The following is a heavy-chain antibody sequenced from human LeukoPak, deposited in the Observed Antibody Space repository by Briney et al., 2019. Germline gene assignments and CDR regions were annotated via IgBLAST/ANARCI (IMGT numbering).Heavy chain of an antibody. J-gene: IGHJ4*02. V-gene: IGHV4-39*02. Sequence: SETLSLTCTVSGGSIGSSSYFWGWIRQPPGKGLEWIGTMYYSGDTYYNPSLKSRVSISVDTSKNHFSLRLSSVTAADTAVYYCARRGGSRFFDYWGQGTLVTVSS. CDR3: ARRGGSRFFDY. D-gene: IGHD2-15*01. CDR2: MYYSGDT. CDR1: GGSIGSSSYF.